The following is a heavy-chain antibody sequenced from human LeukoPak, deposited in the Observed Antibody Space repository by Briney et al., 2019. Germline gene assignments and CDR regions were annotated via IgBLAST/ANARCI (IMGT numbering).Heavy chain of an antibody. CDR2: IYYSGST. J-gene: IGHJ4*02. Sequence: SETLSLTCTVSGGSFSSGSYYWRWIRQPPGRGLEWIGYIYYSGSTNYNHSRKSRVTISVDTSKNQFSLKLSSVTAADTAVYYCARDRFPAAGIGYFDYWGQGTLVTVSS. CDR1: GGSFSSGSYY. D-gene: IGHD6-13*01. CDR3: ARDRFPAAGIGYFDY. V-gene: IGHV4-61*01.